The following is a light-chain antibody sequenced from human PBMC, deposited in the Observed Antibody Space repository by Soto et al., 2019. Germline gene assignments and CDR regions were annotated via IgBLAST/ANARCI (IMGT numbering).Light chain of an antibody. CDR2: EVN. J-gene: IGLJ2*01. CDR3: SSFTTSSTLVV. Sequence: QSVLTQPPSASGTPGQTVTISCSGGTSNIGTNSIAWYQHLPGTAPKLMIYEVNNRPSGVSSRFSGSKSGNTASLTISGLQTEDEADYYCSSFTTSSTLVVFGGGTKVTVL. V-gene: IGLV2-14*01. CDR1: TSNIGTNS.